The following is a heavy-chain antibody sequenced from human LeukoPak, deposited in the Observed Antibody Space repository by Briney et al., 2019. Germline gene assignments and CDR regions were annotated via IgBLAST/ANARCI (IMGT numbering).Heavy chain of an antibody. J-gene: IGHJ3*02. D-gene: IGHD1-1*01. CDR2: ISAYNGNT. CDR3: ARDGSMRTGTRLRAFDI. Sequence: ASVKVSCKASGYTFTSYGISWVRQAPGQGLEWMGWISAYNGNTNYAQKLQGKVTMTTDISTSTAYMELRSLRSDDTAVYYCARDGSMRTGTRLRAFDIWGQGTMVTVSS. V-gene: IGHV1-18*01. CDR1: GYTFTSYG.